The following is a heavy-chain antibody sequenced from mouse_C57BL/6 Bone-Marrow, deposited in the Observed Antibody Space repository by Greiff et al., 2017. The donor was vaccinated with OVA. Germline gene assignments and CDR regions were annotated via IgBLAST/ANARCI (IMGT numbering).Heavy chain of an antibody. CDR2: IDPNSGGT. V-gene: IGHV1-72*01. Sequence: VQLQQPGAELVKPGASVKLSCKASGYTFTSYWMHWVKQRPGRGLEWIGRIDPNSGGTKYNEKFKSKATLTVDKPSSTAYMQLSSLTSEDSAVDYCARWWDYDLYYAMDYWGQGTSVTVSS. CDR1: GYTFTSYW. J-gene: IGHJ4*01. CDR3: ARWWDYDLYYAMDY. D-gene: IGHD2-4*01.